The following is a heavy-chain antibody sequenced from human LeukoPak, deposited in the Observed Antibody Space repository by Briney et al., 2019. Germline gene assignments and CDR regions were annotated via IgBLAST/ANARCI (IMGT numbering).Heavy chain of an antibody. CDR3: ARPTVDIVATPDY. D-gene: IGHD5-12*01. CDR1: GFTFSSYA. Sequence: QSGGSLRLSCAASGFTFSSYAMHWVRQAPGKGLEWVAVISYDGSNKYYADSVKGRFTISRDNSKNTLYLQMNSLRAEDTAVYYCARPTVDIVATPDYWGQGTLVTVSS. CDR2: ISYDGSNK. J-gene: IGHJ4*02. V-gene: IGHV3-30*04.